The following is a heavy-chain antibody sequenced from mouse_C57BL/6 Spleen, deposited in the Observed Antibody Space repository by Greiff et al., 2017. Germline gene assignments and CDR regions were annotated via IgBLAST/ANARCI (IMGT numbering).Heavy chain of an antibody. D-gene: IGHD1-1*01. CDR1: GYTFTSYT. J-gene: IGHJ1*03. CDR3: AREEYYGSSLYWYFDV. V-gene: IGHV1-4*01. Sequence: QVQLQQSGAELARPGASVKMSCKASGYTFTSYTMHWVKQRPGQGLEWIGYINPSSGDTKYKQTFKDKDTLTAVKSSSSAYKQLSSLTSEDSAVYYCAREEYYGSSLYWYFDVWGTGTTVTVSS. CDR2: INPSSGDT.